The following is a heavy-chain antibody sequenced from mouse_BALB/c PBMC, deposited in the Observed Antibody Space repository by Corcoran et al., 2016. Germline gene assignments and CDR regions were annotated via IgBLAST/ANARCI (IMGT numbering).Heavy chain of an antibody. Sequence: QIQLVQSGPELKKPGETVKISCKASGYTFTNYGMNWVKQAPGKGLKWMGWINTYTGEPTYADDFKGRFAFSLETSASTAYLQINNLKNEDTATYFCARRGGSSYFWYFDVWGAGTTVTVSS. D-gene: IGHD1-1*01. CDR1: GYTFTNYG. J-gene: IGHJ1*01. CDR3: ARRGGSSYFWYFDV. CDR2: INTYTGEP. V-gene: IGHV9-3-1*01.